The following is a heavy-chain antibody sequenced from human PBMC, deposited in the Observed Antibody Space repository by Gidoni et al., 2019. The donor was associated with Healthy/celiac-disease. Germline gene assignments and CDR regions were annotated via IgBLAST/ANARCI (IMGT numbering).Heavy chain of an antibody. V-gene: IGHV3-53*01. Sequence: EVQLVESGGGLIQPGGSLRLSCAASGFTVSSNYMSWVRQAPGKGLEWVSVIYSGGSTYYADSVKGRFTSSRDNSKNTLYLQMNSLRAEDTAVYYCARDRYYRGDAFDIWGQGTMVTVSS. CDR2: IYSGGST. CDR1: GFTVSSNY. CDR3: ARDRYYRGDAFDI. J-gene: IGHJ3*02. D-gene: IGHD3-16*01.